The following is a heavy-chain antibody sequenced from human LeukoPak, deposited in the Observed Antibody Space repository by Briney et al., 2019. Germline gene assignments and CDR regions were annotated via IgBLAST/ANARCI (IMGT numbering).Heavy chain of an antibody. Sequence: SESLSLTWAVYGESFSGYYWSWMRQPPGKGLEWIGEINHSGSTNYNPSLKSRVTISVDTSKNQFSLKLSSVTAADTAVYYCARYGHRDGYNSLDFDYWGQGTLVTVSS. J-gene: IGHJ4*02. CDR1: GESFSGYY. D-gene: IGHD5-24*01. V-gene: IGHV4-34*01. CDR2: INHSGST. CDR3: ARYGHRDGYNSLDFDY.